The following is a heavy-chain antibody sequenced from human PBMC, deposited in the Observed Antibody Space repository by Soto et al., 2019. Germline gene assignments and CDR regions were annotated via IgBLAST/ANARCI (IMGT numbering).Heavy chain of an antibody. V-gene: IGHV3-33*01. D-gene: IGHD3-3*01. CDR2: IWYDGSNK. CDR1: GFTFSSYG. CDR3: ARDLFRSIFGVVTPPLYGMDV. Sequence: GGSLRLSCAASGFTFSSYGMHWVRQAPGKGLEWVAVIWYDGSNKYYADSVKGRFTISRDNSKNTLYLQMNSLRAEDTAVYYCARDLFRSIFGVVTPPLYGMDVWGQGTTVTVS. J-gene: IGHJ6*02.